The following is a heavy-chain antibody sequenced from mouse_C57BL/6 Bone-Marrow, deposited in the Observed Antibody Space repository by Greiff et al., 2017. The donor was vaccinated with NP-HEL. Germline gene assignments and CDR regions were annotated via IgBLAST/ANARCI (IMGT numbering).Heavy chain of an antibody. CDR2: IYPGDGDT. CDR3: ARSRNYYGSSPFWYFDV. V-gene: IGHV1-81*01. J-gene: IGHJ1*03. Sequence: QVQLQQSGAELARPGASVKLSCKASGYTFTSYGISWVKQRTGQGLEWIGQIYPGDGDTNYNGKFKGKATLTADKSSSTAYMQLSSLTSEDSAVYFCARSRNYYGSSPFWYFDVWGTGTTVTVSS. CDR1: GYTFTSYG. D-gene: IGHD1-1*01.